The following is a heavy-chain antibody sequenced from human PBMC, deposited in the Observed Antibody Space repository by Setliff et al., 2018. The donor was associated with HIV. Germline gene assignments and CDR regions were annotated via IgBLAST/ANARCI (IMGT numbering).Heavy chain of an antibody. CDR2: IAVGRNNT. CDR1: GFTFSNPA. D-gene: IGHD3-10*01. Sequence: SVKVSCKASGFTFSNPAVQWVRQVRGQGLEWIGWIAVGRNNTNYAQQFQRRVAITRDMSTSTAYLELTSLRSEDSAVYYCAAASPKVRGVLSRWAATTDAFDVWGQGTVVTVSS. V-gene: IGHV1-58*01. CDR3: AAASPKVRGVLSRWAATTDAFDV. J-gene: IGHJ3*01.